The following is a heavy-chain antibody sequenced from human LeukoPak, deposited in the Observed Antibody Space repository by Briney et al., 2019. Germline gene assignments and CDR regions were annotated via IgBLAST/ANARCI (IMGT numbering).Heavy chain of an antibody. D-gene: IGHD3-10*01. V-gene: IGHV4-34*01. CDR1: GGSFSGYY. CDR3: ARDRGEYWYFDL. J-gene: IGHJ2*01. CDR2: INHSGST. Sequence: SETLSLTCAVYGGSFSGYYWSWIRQPPGKGLEWIGEINHSGSTNYNPSLKSRVTMSVDTSKNQFSLKLSSVTAADTAVYYCARDRGEYWYFDLWGRGTLVTVSS.